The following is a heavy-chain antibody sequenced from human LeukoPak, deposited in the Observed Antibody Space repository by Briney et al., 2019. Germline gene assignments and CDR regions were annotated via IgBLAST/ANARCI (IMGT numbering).Heavy chain of an antibody. Sequence: SETLSLTCAVSGGSISSSNWWSWVRQPPGKGLEWIGSIYHSGSTYYNPSLKSRVTISVDTSKNQFSLRLRSVTAADTAAYYCARGKSRGSHIDYWGQGTLVTVSS. J-gene: IGHJ4*02. CDR3: ARGKSRGSHIDY. V-gene: IGHV4-4*02. CDR2: IYHSGST. D-gene: IGHD1-26*01. CDR1: GGSISSSNW.